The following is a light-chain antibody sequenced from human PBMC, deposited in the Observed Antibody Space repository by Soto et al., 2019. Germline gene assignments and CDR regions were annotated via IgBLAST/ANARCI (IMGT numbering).Light chain of an antibody. J-gene: IGKJ4*01. Sequence: EIVLTQSPATQSLSPGERATLSCRASQSISSYLGWYQQKPGQPPRLLIYDAFNRATGLPARFSGSGSGTDSTLTISSLEPEDFAVYYCQQRSSWPLTFGGGTKVEIK. CDR1: QSISSY. V-gene: IGKV3-11*01. CDR2: DAF. CDR3: QQRSSWPLT.